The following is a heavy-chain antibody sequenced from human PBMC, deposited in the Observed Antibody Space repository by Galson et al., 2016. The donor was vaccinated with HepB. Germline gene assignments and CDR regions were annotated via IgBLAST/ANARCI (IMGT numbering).Heavy chain of an antibody. CDR3: ARYRSCSSSSCFLDL. CDR1: GGSLNDYS. V-gene: IGHV1-69*02. CDR2: ILPALGIA. J-gene: IGHJ3*01. D-gene: IGHD6-13*01. Sequence: SAKVSCKVSGGSLNDYSITWVRQSPRQGLEWMGRILPALGIANPAQGFQGRASIRSDKDTDTAYLELSNLRSDDTAIYYCARYRSCSSSSCFLDLWGQGTLVT.